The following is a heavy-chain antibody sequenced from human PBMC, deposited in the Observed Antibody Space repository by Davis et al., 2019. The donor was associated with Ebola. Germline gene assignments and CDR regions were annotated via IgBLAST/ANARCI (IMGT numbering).Heavy chain of an antibody. Sequence: GESLKISCAASGFTFSASGMSWVRQAPGKGLEWVSSINVAGGGSTFYADSVKGRFTISRDNSKNTLYLQMNSLRVEDTAMYYCASGDGRGSSYDMDVWGQGTAVTVSS. D-gene: IGHD5-12*01. V-gene: IGHV3-23*01. CDR3: ASGDGRGSSYDMDV. J-gene: IGHJ6*02. CDR1: GFTFSASG. CDR2: INVAGGGST.